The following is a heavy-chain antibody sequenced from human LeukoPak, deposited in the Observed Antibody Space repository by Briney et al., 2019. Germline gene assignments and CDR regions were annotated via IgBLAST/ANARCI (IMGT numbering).Heavy chain of an antibody. J-gene: IGHJ4*02. CDR1: GFTVSDFY. CDR2: IYVSGDT. Sequence: GGSLRLSCAASGFTVSDFYMSWVRQAPGKGLEWVSLIYVSGDTYYTDSVKGRFTISRDTSENTLYLQMNSLRVEDTAVYYCAKESIAAAPFDYWGQGTLVTVSS. CDR3: AKESIAAAPFDY. D-gene: IGHD6-13*01. V-gene: IGHV3-53*01.